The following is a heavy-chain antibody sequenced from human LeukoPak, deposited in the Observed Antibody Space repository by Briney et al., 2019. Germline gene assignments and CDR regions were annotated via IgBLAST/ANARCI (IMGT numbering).Heavy chain of an antibody. V-gene: IGHV4-59*08. Sequence: PGGSLRLSCAASGFTFSSYAMSWIRQPPGKGLEWIGYIYYSGSTNYNPSLKSRVTISVDTSKNQFSLKLSSVTAADTAVYYCARRSTTDYYFDYWGQGTLVTVSS. CDR2: IYYSGST. J-gene: IGHJ4*02. CDR1: GFTFSSYA. D-gene: IGHD1-1*01. CDR3: ARRSTTDYYFDY.